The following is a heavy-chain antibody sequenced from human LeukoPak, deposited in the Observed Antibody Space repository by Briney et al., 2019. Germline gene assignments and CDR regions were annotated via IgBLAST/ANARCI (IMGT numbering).Heavy chain of an antibody. J-gene: IGHJ3*02. Sequence: SETLSLTCAVYGGSFSGYYWSWIRQPPGKGLEWIGEINHSGSTNYNPSLKSRVTISVDTSKNQFSLKLSSVTDADTAVYYCARGRQRVDIVVVTATLDAFDIWGQGTMVTVSS. D-gene: IGHD2-21*02. CDR3: ARGRQRVDIVVVTATLDAFDI. V-gene: IGHV4-34*01. CDR2: INHSGST. CDR1: GGSFSGYY.